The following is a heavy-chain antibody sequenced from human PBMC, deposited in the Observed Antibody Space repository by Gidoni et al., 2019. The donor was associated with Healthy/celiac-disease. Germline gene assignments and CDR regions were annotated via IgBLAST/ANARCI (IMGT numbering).Heavy chain of an antibody. CDR3: ARDYSSGYPGPFDP. Sequence: QVQQVESGGGVVQPGRSLRLSCAASGLTFSSYGMHWVRQAPGKGLEWVAVIWYDGSNKYYADSVKGRFTISRDNSKNTLYLQMNSLRAEDTAVYYCARDYSSGYPGPFDPWGQGTLVTVSS. J-gene: IGHJ5*02. CDR1: GLTFSSYG. CDR2: IWYDGSNK. D-gene: IGHD6-19*01. V-gene: IGHV3-33*01.